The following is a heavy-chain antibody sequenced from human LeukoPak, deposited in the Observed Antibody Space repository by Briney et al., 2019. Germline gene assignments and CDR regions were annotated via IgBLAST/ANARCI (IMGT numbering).Heavy chain of an antibody. D-gene: IGHD2-2*02. CDR3: ARGAEYCSSASCYIVY. V-gene: IGHV3-21*01. Sequence: PAESLTLSWAASGFSFSSNSMNWVRQAPRNWREWVSSTIISSSDIHYTSSWKDRCTIARENAQHSLYLQMSSLRAEDTAVYYCARGAEYCSSASCYIVYWGQGTLVTVSS. J-gene: IGHJ4*02. CDR1: GFSFSSNS. CDR2: TIISSSDI.